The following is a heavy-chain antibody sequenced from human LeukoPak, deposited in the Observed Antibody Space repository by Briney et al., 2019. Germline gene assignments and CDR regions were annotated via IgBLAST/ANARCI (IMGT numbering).Heavy chain of an antibody. CDR1: GFTFSSFE. CDR2: ISSRGSTI. J-gene: IGHJ4*02. CDR3: ASLPGRILGATKD. Sequence: PGGSLRLSCAASGFTFSSFEMNWVRQAPGKGLEWVSYISSRGSTIYYADSVKGRFTISRDNAKNSLYLQMNSLRAEDTAVYYCASLPGRILGATKDWGQGTLVTVSS. D-gene: IGHD1-26*01. V-gene: IGHV3-48*03.